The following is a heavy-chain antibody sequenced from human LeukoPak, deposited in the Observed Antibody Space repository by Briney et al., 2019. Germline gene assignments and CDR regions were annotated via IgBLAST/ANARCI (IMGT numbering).Heavy chain of an antibody. CDR3: ARTRNAGFIAAPNWFDP. V-gene: IGHV4-4*09. Sequence: SETLSLTCTVSGASISSYYWSWLRQPPGKGLEWIGYIYTSGSTNYNPSLKSRVTISVDTSKNQFSLKLSSVTAADTAVYYCARTRNAGFIAAPNWFDPWGQGTLVTVSS. D-gene: IGHD6-6*01. J-gene: IGHJ5*02. CDR1: GASISSYY. CDR2: IYTSGST.